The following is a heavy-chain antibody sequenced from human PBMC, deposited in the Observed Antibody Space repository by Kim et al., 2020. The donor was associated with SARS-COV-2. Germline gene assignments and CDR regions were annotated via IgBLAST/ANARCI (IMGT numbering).Heavy chain of an antibody. CDR2: ISAYNGNT. V-gene: IGHV1-18*01. D-gene: IGHD2-8*01. CDR1: GYTFTSYG. CDR3: ARDHGTGTKVAFSDY. Sequence: ASVKVSCKASGYTFTSYGISWVRQAPGQGLEWMGWISAYNGNTKYAQKLQGRVTMTTDTSTSTAYMELRSLRSDDTAVYYCARDHGTGTKVAFSDYWGQGTLVTVSS. J-gene: IGHJ4*02.